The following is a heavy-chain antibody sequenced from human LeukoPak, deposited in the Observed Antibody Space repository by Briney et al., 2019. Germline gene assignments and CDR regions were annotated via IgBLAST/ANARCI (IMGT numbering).Heavy chain of an antibody. CDR1: GYSISSGYY. D-gene: IGHD1-26*01. V-gene: IGHV4-38-2*02. CDR3: AREVRSAWASFDP. J-gene: IGHJ5*02. CDR2: IHYSGST. Sequence: SETLSLTCTVSGYSISSGYYWGWIRQPPGKGLEWIGSIHYSGSTYYNPSLKSRVTISEDTSKNQFSLKLSSVTAADTAVYYCAREVRSAWASFDPWGQGTWSPSPQ.